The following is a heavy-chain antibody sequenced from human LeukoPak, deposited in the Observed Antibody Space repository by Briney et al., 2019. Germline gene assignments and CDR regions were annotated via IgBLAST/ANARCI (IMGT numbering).Heavy chain of an antibody. CDR3: AKRGAEVGATVAPGDY. CDR1: GFTFTYYA. D-gene: IGHD1-26*01. CDR2: IRYDGTNK. Sequence: GGSLRLSCAASGFTFTYYAIHWVRQAPGKGLEWVAFIRYDGTNKNYADSVKGRFTISRDNSKNTLYLQMNSLRAEDTAVYYCAKRGAEVGATVAPGDYWGQGTLVTVSS. J-gene: IGHJ4*02. V-gene: IGHV3-30*02.